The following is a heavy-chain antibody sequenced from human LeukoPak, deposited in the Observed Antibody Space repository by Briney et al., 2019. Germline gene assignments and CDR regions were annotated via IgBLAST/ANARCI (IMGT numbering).Heavy chain of an antibody. J-gene: IGHJ4*02. CDR3: ARVNPGGASIVGVPFFDY. V-gene: IGHV3-11*01. Sequence: GGSLRLSCAASGFTFSDYYMSWIRQAPGKGLEWVSYISSSGSTIYYADSVKGRFTISRDNAKNSLYLQMNSLRAEDTAVYYCARVNPGGASIVGVPFFDYWGQGTLDTVSS. CDR1: GFTFSDYY. CDR2: ISSSGSTI. D-gene: IGHD3-22*01.